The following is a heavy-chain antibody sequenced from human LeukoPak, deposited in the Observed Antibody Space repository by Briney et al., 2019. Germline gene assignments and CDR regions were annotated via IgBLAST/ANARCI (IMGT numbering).Heavy chain of an antibody. V-gene: IGHV4-4*02. Sequence: ASETLSLTCAVSGGSISSSNWWSWVRQPPGKGLEWIGEIYHSGSTNYNPSLKSRVTISVDKSKNQFSLKLSSVTAADTAVYYCARSYYDILTGYYNDYWGQGTLVTVSS. D-gene: IGHD3-9*01. CDR2: IYHSGST. CDR3: ARSYYDILTGYYNDY. J-gene: IGHJ4*02. CDR1: GGSISSSNW.